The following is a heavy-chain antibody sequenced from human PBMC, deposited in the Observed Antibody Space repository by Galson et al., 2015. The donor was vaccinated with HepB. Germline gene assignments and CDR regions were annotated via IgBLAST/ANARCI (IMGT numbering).Heavy chain of an antibody. CDR3: TKMKGPYGPEDSSVGY. Sequence: SLRLSCAASGFPFNGHAMSWVRQAPGKGLEWVPFISGSGRSISYTDSVKGRFTISKDSSINTLYLEMNNLRVEDTAVYYCTKMKGPYGPEDSSVGYWGQGTLVTVSS. J-gene: IGHJ4*02. CDR2: ISGSGRSI. CDR1: GFPFNGHA. V-gene: IGHV3-23*01. D-gene: IGHD3-10*01.